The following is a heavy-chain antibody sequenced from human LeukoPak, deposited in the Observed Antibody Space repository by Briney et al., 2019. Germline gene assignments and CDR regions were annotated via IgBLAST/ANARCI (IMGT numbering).Heavy chain of an antibody. Sequence: SETLFLTCAVYGGSFSGYYWSWIRQPPGKGLEWIGEINHSGSTNYNPSLKSRVTISVDTSKNQFSLKLSSVTAADTAVYYCARSKERRDGYNFVAFDIWGQGTMVTVSS. D-gene: IGHD5-24*01. CDR2: INHSGST. CDR1: GGSFSGYY. CDR3: ARSKERRDGYNFVAFDI. J-gene: IGHJ3*02. V-gene: IGHV4-34*01.